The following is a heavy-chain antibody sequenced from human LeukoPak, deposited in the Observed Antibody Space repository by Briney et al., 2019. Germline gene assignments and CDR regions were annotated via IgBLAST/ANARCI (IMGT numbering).Heavy chain of an antibody. J-gene: IGHJ4*02. CDR2: IWYDGSNK. D-gene: IGHD4-17*01. CDR3: ARTRTVTTFSLDY. Sequence: GGSLRLSCAASGFTFSSYGMHWVRQAPGKGLEWGAVIWYDGSNKYYADSVKGRFTISRDNSKNTLYLQMNSLRAEDTAVYYCARTRTVTTFSLDYWGQGTLVTVSS. V-gene: IGHV3-33*01. CDR1: GFTFSSYG.